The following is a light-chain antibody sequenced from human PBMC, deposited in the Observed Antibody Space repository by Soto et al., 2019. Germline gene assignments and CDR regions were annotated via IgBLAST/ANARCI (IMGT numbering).Light chain of an antibody. CDR3: SSYAGSTCFV. CDR1: SSDVGGYNY. Sequence: QSVLXQPPSASGSPGESVTITCTGTSSDVGGYNYVSWYQHHPGKAPKLVIYEVSKRPSGVPDRFSGSKSGNTASLTVSGLQAEDEADYYCSSYAGSTCFVFGTGTKVTVL. J-gene: IGLJ1*01. V-gene: IGLV2-8*01. CDR2: EVS.